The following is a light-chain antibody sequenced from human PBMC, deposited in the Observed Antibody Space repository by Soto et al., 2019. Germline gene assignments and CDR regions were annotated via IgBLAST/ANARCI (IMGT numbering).Light chain of an antibody. V-gene: IGKV1-9*01. Sequence: DIQLTQSPSFLSATVGDRVTNTCRASQDFGSYLAWFQQKPGKAPKLLIYAASTLQSGVPSRFSGSGSGTEFTLTISSLQPEDFATYYCQQLNSFPLTFGGGTRWIS. J-gene: IGKJ4*01. CDR1: QDFGSY. CDR2: AAS. CDR3: QQLNSFPLT.